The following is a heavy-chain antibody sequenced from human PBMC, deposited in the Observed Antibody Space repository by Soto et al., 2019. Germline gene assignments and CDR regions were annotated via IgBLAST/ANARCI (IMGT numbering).Heavy chain of an antibody. CDR1: GGSFSGYY. V-gene: IGHV4-34*01. J-gene: IGHJ6*02. Sequence: NPSETLSLTCAVYGGSFSGYYWSWIRQPPGKGLEWIGEINHSGSTNYNPSLKSRVTISVDTSKNQFSLKLSSVTAADTAVYYCARLSGARRYYDFWSGYCNYGMDVWGQGTTVTVSS. CDR3: ARLSGARRYYDFWSGYCNYGMDV. CDR2: INHSGST. D-gene: IGHD3-3*01.